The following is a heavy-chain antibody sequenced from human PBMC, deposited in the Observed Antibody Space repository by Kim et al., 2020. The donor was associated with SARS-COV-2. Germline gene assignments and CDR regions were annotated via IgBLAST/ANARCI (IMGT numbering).Heavy chain of an antibody. CDR2: IIPILGIE. V-gene: IGHV1-69*02. CDR1: GGTFSSYT. D-gene: IGHD3-10*01. CDR3: ARSVSQYYYGSGSPYYYGMDV. Sequence: SVKVSCKASGGTFSSYTISWVRQAPGQGLEWMGRIIPILGIENYAQKFQGRVTITADKSTSTAYMELSSLRSEDTAVYYCARSVSQYYYGSGSPYYYGMDVWGQGTTVTVSS. J-gene: IGHJ6*02.